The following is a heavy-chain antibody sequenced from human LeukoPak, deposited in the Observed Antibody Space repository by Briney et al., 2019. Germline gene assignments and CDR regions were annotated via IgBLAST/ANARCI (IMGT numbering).Heavy chain of an antibody. Sequence: GGSLRLSCAASGFIFTDYWMHWVRQGPGKELVWLARISGDGRGTTYADSVKGRFTISRDNAKSTAFLQMKSLRAEDTAIYYCARGPQFSGPGWFDPWGQGTLVTVSS. CDR3: ARGPQFSGPGWFDP. D-gene: IGHD3-10*01. CDR1: GFIFTDYW. J-gene: IGHJ5*02. CDR2: ISGDGRGT. V-gene: IGHV3-74*01.